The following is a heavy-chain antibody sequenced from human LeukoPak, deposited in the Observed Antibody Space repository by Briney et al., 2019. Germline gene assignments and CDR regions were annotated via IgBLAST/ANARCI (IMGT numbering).Heavy chain of an antibody. Sequence: GASVKVSCKASGGTFSSYAISWVRQAPGQGLDWMGRIIPILGIANYAQKFQGRVTITADKSTSTAYMELSSLRSEDTAVYYCARGPYSSSSRGFDYWGQGTLVTVSS. J-gene: IGHJ4*02. CDR2: IIPILGIA. D-gene: IGHD6-6*01. CDR3: ARGPYSSSSRGFDY. V-gene: IGHV1-69*04. CDR1: GGTFSSYA.